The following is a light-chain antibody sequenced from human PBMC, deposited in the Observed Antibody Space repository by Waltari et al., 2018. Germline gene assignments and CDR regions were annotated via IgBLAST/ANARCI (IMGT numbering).Light chain of an antibody. Sequence: QSVLTQPPSVSGAPGQRVTISCTGSSSNIGAGYDVHWYQQLPGTAPKLLIYGNSNRPSWVPDRFSGSKSGTSASLAITGLQAEDEANYYCQSYDSSLRGVFGGGTKLTVL. CDR3: QSYDSSLRGV. CDR2: GNS. CDR1: SSNIGAGYD. V-gene: IGLV1-40*01. J-gene: IGLJ2*01.